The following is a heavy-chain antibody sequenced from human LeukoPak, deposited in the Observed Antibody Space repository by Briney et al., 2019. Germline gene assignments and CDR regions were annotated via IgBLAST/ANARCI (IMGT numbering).Heavy chain of an antibody. CDR1: GGTFSSYA. Sequence: GASVKVSCKASGGTFSSYAISWVRQAPGQGLEWMGGIIPIFGTANYAQKFQGRVTITADESTSTAYMELSSLRSEDTAVYYCARVGWGRGYYFDYWGQGTLVTVSS. V-gene: IGHV1-69*13. J-gene: IGHJ4*02. CDR2: IIPIFGTA. CDR3: ARVGWGRGYYFDY. D-gene: IGHD2-8*02.